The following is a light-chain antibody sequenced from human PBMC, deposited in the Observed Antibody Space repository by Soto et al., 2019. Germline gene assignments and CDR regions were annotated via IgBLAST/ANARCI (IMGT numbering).Light chain of an antibody. J-gene: IGLJ3*02. V-gene: IGLV2-11*01. CDR3: CSYAGSYTWV. CDR1: SSDVGGYNY. Sequence: QSALTQPRSVSGSPGQSVTISCTGTSSDVGGYNYVSWYQQHPGKAPKLMIYDVSKRPSGVPHRFSGSKSGNTAFLTISGLQAEDEADYYCCSYAGSYTWVFGGGTKLTVL. CDR2: DVS.